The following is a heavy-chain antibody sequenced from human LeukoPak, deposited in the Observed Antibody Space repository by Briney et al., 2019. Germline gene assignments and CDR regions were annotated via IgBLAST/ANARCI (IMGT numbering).Heavy chain of an antibody. CDR2: ISYDGNTI. V-gene: IGHV3-30-3*01. Sequence: PGGSLRLSCAASEFTFSNYALHWVRQAPGKGLQWVAVISYDGNTIHYADSVKGRFIISRDTSKNTLYLQMNSLRAEGTAVYYCARSGGLQEFDYWGQGTLVTVSS. CDR1: EFTFSNYA. D-gene: IGHD4-11*01. J-gene: IGHJ4*02. CDR3: ARSGGLQEFDY.